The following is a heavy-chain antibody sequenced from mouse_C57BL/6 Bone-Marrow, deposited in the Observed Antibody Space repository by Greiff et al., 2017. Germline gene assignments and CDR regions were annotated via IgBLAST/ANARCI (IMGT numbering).Heavy chain of an antibody. CDR1: GFNIKDYY. D-gene: IGHD3-2*02. CDR3: AGGGSGYVG. V-gene: IGHV14-2*01. J-gene: IGHJ2*01. Sequence: EVQLQESGAELVKPGASVKLSCTASGFNIKDYYMHWVKQRTEQGLEWIGRIDPEDGETKYDPKFQGKATITADTSSNTAYLQLSSLTAEDTAVYYCAGGGSGYVGWGQGTTLTVSS. CDR2: IDPEDGET.